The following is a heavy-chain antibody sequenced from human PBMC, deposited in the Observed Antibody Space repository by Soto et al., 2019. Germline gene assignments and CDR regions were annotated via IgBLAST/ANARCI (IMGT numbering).Heavy chain of an antibody. CDR2: ISAYNGNT. CDR1: GYTFTSYG. D-gene: IGHD2-15*01. J-gene: IGHJ6*02. V-gene: IGHV1-18*04. CDR3: ARDGIAVVVAATPPYYYGMDV. Sequence: ASVKVSCKASGYTFTSYGISWVRQAPGQGLEWMGWISAYNGNTNYAQKLQGRVTMTTDTSTSTAYMELRSLRSDDTAVYYCARDGIAVVVAATPPYYYGMDVWGQGTTVTVSS.